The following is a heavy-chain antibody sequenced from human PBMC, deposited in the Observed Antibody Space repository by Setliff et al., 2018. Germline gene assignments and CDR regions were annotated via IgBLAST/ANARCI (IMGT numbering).Heavy chain of an antibody. CDR3: ARPPKWFGEVIIGALDV. Sequence: SETLSLTCVVDGMSFSEHYWGWIRQSPVRGLEWIGSVHSSGTTHYNPSLKSRVTISVDSAKNHFSLNLRSVTAADTAIYYCARPPKWFGEVIIGALDVWGQGTVVTVSS. D-gene: IGHD3-10*01. V-gene: IGHV4-34*01. CDR2: VHSSGTT. J-gene: IGHJ3*01. CDR1: GMSFSEHY.